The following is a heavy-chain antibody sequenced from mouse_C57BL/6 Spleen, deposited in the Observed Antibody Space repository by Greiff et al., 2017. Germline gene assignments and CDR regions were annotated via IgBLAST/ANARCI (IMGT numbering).Heavy chain of an antibody. J-gene: IGHJ2*01. D-gene: IGHD2-5*01. CDR1: GYTFTDYE. Sequence: VQLQQSGAELVRPGASVTLSCKASGYTFTDYEMHWVKQTPVHGLEWIGAIDPETGGTAYNQKFKGKAILTADKSSSTAYMELRSLTSEDSAVYYCTRSGSNYPYFDYWGQGTTLTVSS. CDR3: TRSGSNYPYFDY. CDR2: IDPETGGT. V-gene: IGHV1-15*01.